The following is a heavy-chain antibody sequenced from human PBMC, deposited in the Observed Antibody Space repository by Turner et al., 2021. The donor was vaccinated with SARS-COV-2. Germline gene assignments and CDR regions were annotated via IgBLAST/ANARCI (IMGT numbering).Heavy chain of an antibody. V-gene: IGHV3-7*03. D-gene: IGHD1-26*01. CDR3: AREESGSFGAYGMDF. CDR2: IKQVGSEK. Sequence: EVELVPSGGGLVPPGGSLCPFCAASGFTFSSYWMNWVRQALGKGLEWLDNIKQVGSEKYYGDYVKDRLTISRDNAKNSLYLQRNSLRAEDTAVYDCAREESGSFGAYGMDFWGQGTTVTVSS. CDR1: GFTFSSYW. J-gene: IGHJ6*02.